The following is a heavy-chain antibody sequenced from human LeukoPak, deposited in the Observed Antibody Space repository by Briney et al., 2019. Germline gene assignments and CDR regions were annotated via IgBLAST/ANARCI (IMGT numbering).Heavy chain of an antibody. V-gene: IGHV1-2*02. CDR1: GYSFADYY. CDR3: ATNILVRDIINWFDP. D-gene: IGHD3-10*01. Sequence: ASVKVSFKASGYSFADYYMHWVRQAPGQGLEWMGWIKPNSGDTRSAQKFQGRVTMTRDTSVSTAYMELSSLRYDDTAVYYCATNILVRDIINWFDPWGQGTLVTVSS. CDR2: IKPNSGDT. J-gene: IGHJ5*02.